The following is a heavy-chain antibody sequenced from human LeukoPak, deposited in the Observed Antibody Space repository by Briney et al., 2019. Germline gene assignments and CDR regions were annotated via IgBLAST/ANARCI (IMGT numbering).Heavy chain of an antibody. D-gene: IGHD5-24*01. J-gene: IGHJ3*02. V-gene: IGHV4-59*01. CDR2: IYYSGST. CDR1: GGSISSYY. CDR3: ARARSRRDGYNLRDAFDI. Sequence: PSETLSLTCTVSGGSISSYYWSWIRQPPGKGLEWIGYIYYSGSTNYNPSLKSRVTISVDTSKNQFSLKLSSVTAAGTAVYYCARARSRRDGYNLRDAFDIWGQGTTVTVSS.